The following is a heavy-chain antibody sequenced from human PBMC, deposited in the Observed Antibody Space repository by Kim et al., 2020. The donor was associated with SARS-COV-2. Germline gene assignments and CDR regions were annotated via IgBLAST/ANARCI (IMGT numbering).Heavy chain of an antibody. CDR3: VKGAWLDY. J-gene: IGHJ4*02. D-gene: IGHD5-12*01. Sequence: GGSLRLSCVASGFSFATFDMSWVRQAPGKGLKWVSVIKRPDDSAYYAESMKGRFTVSRDSARNTLYLQMNSLRADDTAVYYCVKGAWLDYWGPGTLVTVSS. V-gene: IGHV3-23*01. CDR2: IKRPDDSA. CDR1: GFSFATFD.